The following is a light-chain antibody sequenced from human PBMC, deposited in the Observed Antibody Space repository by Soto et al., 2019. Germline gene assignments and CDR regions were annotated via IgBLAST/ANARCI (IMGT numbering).Light chain of an antibody. V-gene: IGLV2-14*01. CDR3: TSYTRISTYV. Sequence: QSALTQPASVSESPGQSITISCAGTSSDVGGYNHVSWYQQHADKAPKLLIHEVSNRPSGVSNRFSGSKSGNTASLTISGLQAEDEADYYFTSYTRISTYVFGIGTKVTV. CDR1: SSDVGGYNH. CDR2: EVS. J-gene: IGLJ1*01.